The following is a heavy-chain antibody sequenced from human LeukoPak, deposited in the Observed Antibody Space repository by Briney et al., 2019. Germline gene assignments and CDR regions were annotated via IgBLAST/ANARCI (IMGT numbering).Heavy chain of an antibody. CDR1: GYTFTIDY. CDR3: AREIGGSDGDFDI. D-gene: IGHD2-21*02. Sequence: AAVTVSFKASGYTFTIDYMHWVRQAPGQGLEWMGIIKPSGGSTSYAQNFQGRVTMTRDMSTSTVYMELSSLRSEDTAVYYCAREIGGSDGDFDIWGQGTLVTVSS. CDR2: IKPSGGST. J-gene: IGHJ4*02. V-gene: IGHV1-46*01.